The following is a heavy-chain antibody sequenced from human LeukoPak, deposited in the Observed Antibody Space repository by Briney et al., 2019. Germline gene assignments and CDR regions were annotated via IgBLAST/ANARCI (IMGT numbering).Heavy chain of an antibody. D-gene: IGHD6-19*01. Sequence: GTSVKVSCKASGFTFTSSAVQWVRQARGQRLGWVGWIVVGSGNTNYAQKFQERVTITRDMSTSTAYMELSSLRSEDTAVYYCAADPFLAGTFDYWGQGTLVTVSS. CDR1: GFTFTSSA. J-gene: IGHJ4*02. V-gene: IGHV1-58*01. CDR3: AADPFLAGTFDY. CDR2: IVVGSGNT.